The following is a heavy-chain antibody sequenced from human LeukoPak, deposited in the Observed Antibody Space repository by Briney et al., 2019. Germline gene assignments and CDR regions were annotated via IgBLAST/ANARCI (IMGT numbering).Heavy chain of an antibody. Sequence: GGSLRLSCAASGFTFSTYWMSWVRQAPGKGLEWVANIKQDGSDKYYVDSVKGRFTISRDNAENSLYLQMNSLRAEDTAVYYCARDRGFEYSDTGSFDYWGQGTLVTVSS. CDR1: GFTFSTYW. J-gene: IGHJ4*02. D-gene: IGHD6-6*01. V-gene: IGHV3-7*01. CDR2: IKQDGSDK. CDR3: ARDRGFEYSDTGSFDY.